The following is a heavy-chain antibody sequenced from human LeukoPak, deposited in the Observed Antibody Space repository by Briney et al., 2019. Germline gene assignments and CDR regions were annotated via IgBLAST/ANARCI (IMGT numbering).Heavy chain of an antibody. CDR3: ARVLQNYYHLDV. Sequence: PSETLSLTCAVYGGSFSGYYWSWIRQPPGKGLEWIGEINHSGSTNYNPSLKSRVTMTLDTSKNQFSLKLNSVTAAGTAVYYCARVLQNYYHLDVWGKGTTVTVSS. J-gene: IGHJ6*03. D-gene: IGHD3-3*01. CDR1: GGSFSGYY. CDR2: INHSGST. V-gene: IGHV4-34*01.